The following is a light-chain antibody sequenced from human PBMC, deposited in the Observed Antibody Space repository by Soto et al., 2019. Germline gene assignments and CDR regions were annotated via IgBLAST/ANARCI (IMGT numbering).Light chain of an antibody. CDR3: QQRYSWLRV. CDR2: SGY. J-gene: IGKJ1*01. Sequence: VVVTQSPDTLSLSPGETATLSCRASQSVSSSVAWYQHKPGQSPRLVVYSGYKRSPGVPARFSGSGSGTDFTLTISSLESDDFAIYYCQQRYSWLRVFGPGTK. V-gene: IGKV3-11*01. CDR1: QSVSSS.